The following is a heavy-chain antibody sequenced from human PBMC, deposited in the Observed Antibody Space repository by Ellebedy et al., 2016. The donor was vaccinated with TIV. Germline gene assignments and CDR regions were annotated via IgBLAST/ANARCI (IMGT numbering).Heavy chain of an antibody. Sequence: GESLKISCAASGFTFSSYSMSWVRQAPGKGLEWVSAISGSGGSTYYADSVKGRFTISRDNSKNTLYLQMNSLRAEDTAVYYCARDLDSSGYLLPDYWGQGTLVTVSS. D-gene: IGHD3-22*01. CDR1: GFTFSSYS. CDR3: ARDLDSSGYLLPDY. J-gene: IGHJ4*02. CDR2: ISGSGGST. V-gene: IGHV3-23*01.